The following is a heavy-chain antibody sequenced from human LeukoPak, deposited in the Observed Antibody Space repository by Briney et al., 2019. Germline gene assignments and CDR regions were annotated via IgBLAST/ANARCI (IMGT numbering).Heavy chain of an antibody. CDR1: GGSISSSSYY. J-gene: IGHJ4*02. Sequence: SETLSLTCTVSGGSISSSSYYWGWIRQPPGKGLEWIGSIYYSGSTYYNPSLKSRVTISVDTSKNQFSLKLSSVTAADTAVYYCARRRFGVGWYSGEIDYWGQGTLVTVSS. CDR2: IYYSGST. CDR3: ARRRFGVGWYSGEIDY. V-gene: IGHV4-39*01. D-gene: IGHD1-26*01.